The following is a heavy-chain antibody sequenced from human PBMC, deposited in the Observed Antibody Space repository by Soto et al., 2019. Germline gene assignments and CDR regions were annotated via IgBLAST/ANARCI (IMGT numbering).Heavy chain of an antibody. CDR3: ASGIQLWLRRINNGYSG. D-gene: IGHD5-18*01. Sequence: QVQLVQSGAEVKKPESSVKVSCKAPGGTFSTYAISWVRQAPGQGLEWMGGIIPMFGTANYAQRFQDRVTITADESTNKVYRELSSLISEDTAVYFCASGIQLWLRRINNGYSGWGQGTLVTVSS. CDR2: IIPMFGTA. V-gene: IGHV1-69*12. J-gene: IGHJ4*02. CDR1: GGTFSTYA.